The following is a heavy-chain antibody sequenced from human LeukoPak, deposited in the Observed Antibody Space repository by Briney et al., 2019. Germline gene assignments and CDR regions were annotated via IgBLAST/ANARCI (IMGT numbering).Heavy chain of an antibody. D-gene: IGHD1-26*01. CDR2: IYWSDDK. CDR3: VHREGATLYGY. CDR1: GFSLSTSGVG. V-gene: IGHV2-5*01. J-gene: IGHJ4*02. Sequence: SGPTLVKPTQTLTLTRTFSGFSLSTSGVGVGWIRQPPGKALEWLALIYWSDDKRYSPSLKSRLTITKDTSKNQVVLTMTNMDPVDTATYYCVHREGATLYGYWGQGTLVTVSS.